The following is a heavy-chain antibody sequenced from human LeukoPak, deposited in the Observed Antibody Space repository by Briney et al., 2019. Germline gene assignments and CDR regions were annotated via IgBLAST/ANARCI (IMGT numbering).Heavy chain of an antibody. CDR1: GGTFSSYA. Sequence: SVKVSCKASGGTFSSYAISWVRQAPGQGLEWMGGIIPIFGTANYAQKFQGRVTITADESTSTAYMELSSLRSEDTAVYCCARNPSRWVGYYYMDVWGKGTTVTVSS. D-gene: IGHD1-14*01. CDR3: ARNPSRWVGYYYMDV. CDR2: IIPIFGTA. V-gene: IGHV1-69*13. J-gene: IGHJ6*03.